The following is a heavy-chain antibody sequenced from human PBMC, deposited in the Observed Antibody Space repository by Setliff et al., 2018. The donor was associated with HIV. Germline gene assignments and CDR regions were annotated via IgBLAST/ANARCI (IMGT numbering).Heavy chain of an antibody. Sequence: PSETLSLTCAVYGGSLNDYYWSWIRLPPGKGLEWIGEINYSGSTNYNPSLKSRVTISVDTSKNQFSLKLTSVTAADTAVYYCARDWNHYFYYMDVWGKGTTVTVSS. D-gene: IGHD1-1*01. J-gene: IGHJ6*03. V-gene: IGHV4-34*01. CDR3: ARDWNHYFYYMDV. CDR1: GGSLNDYY. CDR2: INYSGST.